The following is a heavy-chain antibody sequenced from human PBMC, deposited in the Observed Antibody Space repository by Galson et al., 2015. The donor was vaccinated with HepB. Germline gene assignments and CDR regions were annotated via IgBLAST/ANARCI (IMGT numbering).Heavy chain of an antibody. CDR2: INTNTGNP. V-gene: IGHV7-4-1*02. CDR3: ASLGYSSGWSRADAFDI. J-gene: IGHJ3*02. Sequence: SVKVSCKASGYTFTSYAMNWVRQAPGQGLEWMGWINTNTGNPTYAQGFTGRFVFSLDTSISTAYLQISSLKAEDTAVYYCASLGYSSGWSRADAFDIWGQGTMVTVSS. D-gene: IGHD6-19*01. CDR1: GYTFTSYA.